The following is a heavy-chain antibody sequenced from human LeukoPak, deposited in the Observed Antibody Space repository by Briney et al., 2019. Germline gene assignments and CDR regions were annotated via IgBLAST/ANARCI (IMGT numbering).Heavy chain of an antibody. V-gene: IGHV4-34*01. CDR2: INHSGST. CDR3: ARANVDTAMVTRCFDY. D-gene: IGHD5-18*01. CDR1: GGSFSGYY. Sequence: SETLSLTCAVYGGSFSGYYWSWISQPPGKGLEWIGEINHSGSTNYNPSLKSRVTISVDTSKNQFSLKLSSVTAADTAVYYCARANVDTAMVTRCFDYWGQGTLVTVSS. J-gene: IGHJ4*02.